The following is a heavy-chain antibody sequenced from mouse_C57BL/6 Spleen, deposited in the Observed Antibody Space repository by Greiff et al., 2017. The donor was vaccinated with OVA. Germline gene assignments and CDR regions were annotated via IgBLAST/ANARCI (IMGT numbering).Heavy chain of an antibody. CDR1: GYTFTSYW. V-gene: IGHV1-64*01. CDR3: ASSPDYGSSYYWYFDV. Sequence: VQLQQPGAELVKPGASVKLSCKASGYTFTSYWMHWVKQRPGQGLEWIGMIHPNSGSTNYNEKFKSKATLTVDKSSSTAYMQLSSLTSEDSAVYYCASSPDYGSSYYWYFDVWGTGTTVTVSS. J-gene: IGHJ1*03. D-gene: IGHD1-1*01. CDR2: IHPNSGST.